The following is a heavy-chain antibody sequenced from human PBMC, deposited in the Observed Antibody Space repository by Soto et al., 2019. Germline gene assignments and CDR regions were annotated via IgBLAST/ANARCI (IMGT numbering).Heavy chain of an antibody. CDR1: GGSISSGDYY. CDR3: ARAVPFGIATHNWFAP. V-gene: IGHV4-30-4*01. Sequence: SETLSLTCTVSGGSISSGDYYWSWIRQPPGKGLEWIGYIYYSGSTYYNPSLKSRVTISVDTSKNQFSLKLISVTAAGTAVYYCARAVPFGIATHNWFAPWGQGTLVTVSS. D-gene: IGHD2-2*01. CDR2: IYYSGST. J-gene: IGHJ5*02.